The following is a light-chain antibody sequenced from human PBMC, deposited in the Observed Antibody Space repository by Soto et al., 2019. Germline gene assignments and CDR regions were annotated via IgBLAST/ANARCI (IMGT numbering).Light chain of an antibody. J-gene: IGKJ2*01. CDR1: QSINSW. Sequence: DIQMTQSPSTLSASVGDSVTITCRASQSINSWLAWYQQKPGKAPKLLIYKASSLESGVPSRFSGSGSGTQFTLTISSLQPDDSAIYYCRQYHNYPVTFGQGTKVDIK. CDR3: RQYHNYPVT. CDR2: KAS. V-gene: IGKV1-5*03.